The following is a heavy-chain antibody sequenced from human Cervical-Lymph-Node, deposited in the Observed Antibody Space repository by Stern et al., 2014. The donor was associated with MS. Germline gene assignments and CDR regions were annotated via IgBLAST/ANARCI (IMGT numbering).Heavy chain of an antibody. CDR1: GFTFSSYG. V-gene: IGHV3-30*18. D-gene: IGHD1-26*01. J-gene: IGHJ5*02. Sequence: QVQLVESGGGVVQPGRSLRLSCAASGFTFSSYGMHWVRQAPGKGLEWVAVISYDGSNKYYADSVKGRFTISRDNSKNTLYLQMNSLRAEDTAVYYCAKVVLRWETYNWFDPWGQGTLVTVSS. CDR2: ISYDGSNK. CDR3: AKVVLRWETYNWFDP.